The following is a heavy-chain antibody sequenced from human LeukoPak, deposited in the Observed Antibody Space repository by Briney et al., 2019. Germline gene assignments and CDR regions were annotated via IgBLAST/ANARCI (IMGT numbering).Heavy chain of an antibody. Sequence: GASLKISCKGSGYSFTSYWIGWVRQMPGKGLEWMGIIYPGDSDTRYSPSFQGQVTISADKSISTAYLQWSSLKASDTAMYYCARHGDCSGGSCTMYFDYWGQGTLVTVSS. V-gene: IGHV5-51*01. J-gene: IGHJ4*02. D-gene: IGHD2-15*01. CDR2: IYPGDSDT. CDR3: ARHGDCSGGSCTMYFDY. CDR1: GYSFTSYW.